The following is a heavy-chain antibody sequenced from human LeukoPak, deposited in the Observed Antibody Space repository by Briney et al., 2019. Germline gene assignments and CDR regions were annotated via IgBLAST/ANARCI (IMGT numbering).Heavy chain of an antibody. V-gene: IGHV4-38-2*02. CDR2: ISHSGST. Sequence: SETLSLTCTVSGYSISSGYYWGWIRQPPGKGLEWIGGISHSGSTYYNPSLKSRVTISVDTSKNQFSLKLSSVTAADTAVYYCARTPTAMVPNWFDPWGQGTLVTVSS. CDR3: ARTPTAMVPNWFDP. D-gene: IGHD5-18*01. J-gene: IGHJ5*02. CDR1: GYSISSGYY.